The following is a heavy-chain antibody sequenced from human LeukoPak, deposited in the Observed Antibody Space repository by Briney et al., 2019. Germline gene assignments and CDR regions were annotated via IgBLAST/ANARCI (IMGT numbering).Heavy chain of an antibody. CDR3: ARGRERWLQS. CDR1: LGTFSSYT. V-gene: IGHV1-69*02. D-gene: IGHD5-24*01. J-gene: IGHJ4*02. Sequence: SSVQVSCKASLGTFSSYTISEVRPPPAREREWVGRINPIRRMASYAQKFQGRVTITADKSTSTAYMELSSLRSEDTAVYYCARGRERWLQSWGQGTLVTVSS. CDR2: INPIRRMA.